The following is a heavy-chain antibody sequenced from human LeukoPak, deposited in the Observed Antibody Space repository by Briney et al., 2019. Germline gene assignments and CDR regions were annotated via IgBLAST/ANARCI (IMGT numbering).Heavy chain of an antibody. Sequence: GGSLRLSCAASGFTVSSNYMTWVRQAPEKGLEWVSIIYSDGSTYYTDSVQGRFTISRDNSRNTLYLQMNSLRAEDTAVYYCAKDQNTVATAPFDYWGLGTLVTVSS. D-gene: IGHD4-17*01. CDR2: IYSDGST. J-gene: IGHJ4*02. V-gene: IGHV3-53*01. CDR1: GFTVSSNY. CDR3: AKDQNTVATAPFDY.